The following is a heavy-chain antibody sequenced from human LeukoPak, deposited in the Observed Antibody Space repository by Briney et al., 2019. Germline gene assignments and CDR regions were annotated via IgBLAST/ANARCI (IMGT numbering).Heavy chain of an antibody. J-gene: IGHJ3*02. Sequence: GGSLRLSCAASGFTFSNTWMNWVRQAPGKGLEWVGRIKRIIDGGTTDYAAPVKGRFTVSRDDSINTLYLQMNSLRAEDTAVYYCATRRDRYDILTGQGDAFDIWGQGTMVTVSS. CDR2: IKRIIDGGTT. D-gene: IGHD3-9*01. CDR3: ATRRDRYDILTGQGDAFDI. V-gene: IGHV3-15*01. CDR1: GFTFSNTW.